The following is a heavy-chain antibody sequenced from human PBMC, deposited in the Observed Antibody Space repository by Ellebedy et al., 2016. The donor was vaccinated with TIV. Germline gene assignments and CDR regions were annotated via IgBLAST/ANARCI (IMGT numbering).Heavy chain of an antibody. CDR3: AWGRGGSYSIPFDV. J-gene: IGHJ4*02. Sequence: SESLSLTXAVYGASFSHYDWSWIRLPPGKGLEWIGEFNYSGSTYYNPSLKSRLSMSVDSSKNQFSLKLNSLSAADTAVYFCAWGRGGSYSIPFDVWGQGTLVTVSS. V-gene: IGHV4-34*01. CDR2: FNYSGST. D-gene: IGHD1-26*01. CDR1: GASFSHYD.